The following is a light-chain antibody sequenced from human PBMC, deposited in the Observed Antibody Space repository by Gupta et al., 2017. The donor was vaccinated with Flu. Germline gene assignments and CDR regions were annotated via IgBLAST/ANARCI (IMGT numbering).Light chain of an antibody. CDR1: ESISIY. CDR2: GAT. J-gene: IGKJ2*01. V-gene: IGKV1-39*01. CDR3: QQGDGTPYT. Sequence: PSSLSASVGDRVTISCRASESISIYLNWYQHKGGKAPKLLIYGATSLQSGVPSRFSGSGSVTDFTLTITRLQPEDFATYYCQQGDGTPYTFGQGTKLDIK.